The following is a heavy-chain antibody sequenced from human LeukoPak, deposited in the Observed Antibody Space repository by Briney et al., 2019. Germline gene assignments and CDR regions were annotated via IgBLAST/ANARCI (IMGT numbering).Heavy chain of an antibody. D-gene: IGHD1-1*01. CDR2: FDTDGSST. Sequence: GGSLRLSCAVSGFTLTSDKMHWVRQAPGKGLVWVSRFDTDGSSTTYADSVRGRFTISRDNAKNALYLQMNSLRAEDTAVYYCARGSSNWNNAFDIWGQGTMVTVSS. CDR1: GFTLTSDK. V-gene: IGHV3-74*01. CDR3: ARGSSNWNNAFDI. J-gene: IGHJ3*02.